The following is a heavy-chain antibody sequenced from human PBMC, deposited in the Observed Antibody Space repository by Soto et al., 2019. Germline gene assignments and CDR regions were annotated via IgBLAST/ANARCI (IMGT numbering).Heavy chain of an antibody. CDR1: GGSISSYY. CDR3: ARSNYDILTGNSFGY. Sequence: SETLSLTCTVSGGSISSYYWSWIRQPPGKGLEWIGYIYYSGSTNYNPSLKSRVTISVDTSKNQFSLKLSSVTAADTAVYYCARSNYDILTGNSFGYWGQGTLVTVSS. D-gene: IGHD3-9*01. J-gene: IGHJ4*02. CDR2: IYYSGST. V-gene: IGHV4-59*08.